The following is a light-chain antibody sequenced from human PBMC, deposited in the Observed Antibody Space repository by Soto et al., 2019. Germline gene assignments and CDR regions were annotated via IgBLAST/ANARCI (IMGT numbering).Light chain of an antibody. J-gene: IGKJ2*01. CDR2: GAS. Sequence: EIVMTQSPATLSVSPGERVTLSCRASQSLTSSLAWYQQKPGQAPGLLIYGASTRATGTPARFSGSGSGTEFTLTISSLQSEDFAVYYCQQYNNWPDMYTFGQGTKLEIK. CDR3: QQYNNWPDMYT. V-gene: IGKV3-15*01. CDR1: QSLTSS.